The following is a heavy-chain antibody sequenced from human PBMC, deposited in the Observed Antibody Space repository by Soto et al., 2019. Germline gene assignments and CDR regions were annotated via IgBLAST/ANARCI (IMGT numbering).Heavy chain of an antibody. CDR1: GFTFKSYA. Sequence: EVQLLESGGGLVQPGESLRLSCAASGFTFKSYAMSWVRQAPGKGLEWVSEISGSGGSTYYAESVKGRFTISRDNSKKTLYLHMDSLRAEDTALYYCAKDSLFPFFLSGVVHDTFDVWGQGAMVTVSS. D-gene: IGHD3-3*01. CDR3: AKDSLFPFFLSGVVHDTFDV. J-gene: IGHJ3*01. CDR2: ISGSGGST. V-gene: IGHV3-23*01.